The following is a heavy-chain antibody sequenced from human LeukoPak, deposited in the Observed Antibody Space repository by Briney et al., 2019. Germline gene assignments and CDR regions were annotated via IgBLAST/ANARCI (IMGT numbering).Heavy chain of an antibody. CDR1: GFTFSSYS. Sequence: PGGSLRLSCVASGFTFSSYSFNWVRQAPGKGLEWVSYISSSFSTIYYADSVKGRFTISRDNSKNSLSLQMNSLRAEDTAVYYCARDLNWETYWGQGTLVTVSS. CDR2: ISSSFSTI. CDR3: ARDLNWETY. V-gene: IGHV3-48*01. J-gene: IGHJ4*02. D-gene: IGHD7-27*01.